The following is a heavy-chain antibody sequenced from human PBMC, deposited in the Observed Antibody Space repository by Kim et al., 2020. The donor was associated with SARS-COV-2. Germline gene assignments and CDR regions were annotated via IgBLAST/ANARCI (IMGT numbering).Heavy chain of an antibody. V-gene: IGHV4-31*03. D-gene: IGHD5-12*01. CDR3: ARGATYYFDY. CDR2: IYYSGST. CDR1: GGSISSGGYY. Sequence: SETLSLTCTVSGGSISSGGYYWSWIRQHPGKGLEWIGYIYYSGSTYYNPSLKSRVTISVDTSKNQFSLKLSSVTAADTAVYYCARGATYYFDYWGQGTLVTVSS. J-gene: IGHJ4*02.